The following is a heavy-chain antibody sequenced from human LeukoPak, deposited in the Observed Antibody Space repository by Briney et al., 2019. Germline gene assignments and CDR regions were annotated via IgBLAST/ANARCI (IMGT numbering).Heavy chain of an antibody. CDR2: IIPIFGTA. D-gene: IGHD1-26*01. Sequence: SVKVSCKASGGTLSSYAISWVRQAPGQGLEWMGGIIPIFGTANYAQKFQGRVTITADESTSTAYMELSSLRSEDTAVYYCARDRLVGSGIDFDYWGQGTLVTVSS. V-gene: IGHV1-69*13. CDR1: GGTLSSYA. J-gene: IGHJ4*02. CDR3: ARDRLVGSGIDFDY.